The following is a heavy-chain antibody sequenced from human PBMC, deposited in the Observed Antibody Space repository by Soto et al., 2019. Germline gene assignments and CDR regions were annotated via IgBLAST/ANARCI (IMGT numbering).Heavy chain of an antibody. D-gene: IGHD2-15*01. Sequence: GSLRLSCAASGFTFSSYAMSWVRQAPGKGLEWVSAISGSGGSTYYADSVKGRFTISRDNSKNTLYLQMNSLRAEDTAVYYCAKDRGYCSGGSCYSELSAPILPWGQGTLVTVSS. V-gene: IGHV3-23*01. J-gene: IGHJ5*02. CDR1: GFTFSSYA. CDR2: ISGSGGST. CDR3: AKDRGYCSGGSCYSELSAPILP.